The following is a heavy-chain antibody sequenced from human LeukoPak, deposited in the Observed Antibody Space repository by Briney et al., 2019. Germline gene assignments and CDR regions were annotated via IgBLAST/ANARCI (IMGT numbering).Heavy chain of an antibody. CDR3: ARDRGVTNYYYYGMDV. D-gene: IGHD3-10*01. V-gene: IGHV3-48*01. CDR1: GFTFSSYS. CDR2: ISSSTSTI. Sequence: PGGSLRLSCAAPGFTFSSYSMDWVRQAPGKGLEWISYISSSTSTIYYADSVKGRFTISRDNAKNSLYLQMNSLRAEDTAVYYCARDRGVTNYYYYGMDVWGQGTTVTVSS. J-gene: IGHJ6*02.